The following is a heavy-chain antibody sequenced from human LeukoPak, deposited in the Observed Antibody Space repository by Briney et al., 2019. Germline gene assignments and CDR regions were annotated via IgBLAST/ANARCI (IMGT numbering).Heavy chain of an antibody. Sequence: GGSLRLSCAASGFTVSSTYMSWVRQAPGKGLEWVSVIYSGGSTYYADSVKGRFTISRDNSKNTLYLQMNSLRAEDTAVYYCARGPGSSWYSDYWGQGTLVTVSS. CDR3: ARGPGSSWYSDY. CDR2: IYSGGST. CDR1: GFTVSSTY. V-gene: IGHV3-53*05. J-gene: IGHJ4*02. D-gene: IGHD6-13*01.